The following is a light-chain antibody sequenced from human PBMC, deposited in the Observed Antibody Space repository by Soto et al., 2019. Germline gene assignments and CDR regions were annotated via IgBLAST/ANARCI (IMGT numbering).Light chain of an antibody. Sequence: PGERATLSCRASQSVGISLAWYQQRPGQPPRLLIYDASKREPGTPARFTGSGSGTDFTLTISSLEPEDFAFYSCQQRSNWPGTFGQGTRVEI. J-gene: IGKJ1*01. CDR2: DAS. CDR3: QQRSNWPGT. CDR1: QSVGIS. V-gene: IGKV3-11*01.